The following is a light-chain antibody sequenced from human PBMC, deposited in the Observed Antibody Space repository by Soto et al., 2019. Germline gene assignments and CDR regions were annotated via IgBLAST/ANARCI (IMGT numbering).Light chain of an antibody. Sequence: TLSASVGDRVTITCRASQSISSWLAWYQQKPGKAPKLLIYDASNLESGVPSRFSGSGSGTEFTLTISSLQPDDFATYYCQQYNSYPWTFGQGTKVDIK. CDR3: QQYNSYPWT. CDR1: QSISSW. V-gene: IGKV1-5*01. CDR2: DAS. J-gene: IGKJ1*01.